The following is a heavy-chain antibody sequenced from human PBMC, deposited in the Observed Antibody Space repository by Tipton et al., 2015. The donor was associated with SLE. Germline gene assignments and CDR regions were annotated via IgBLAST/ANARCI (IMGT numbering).Heavy chain of an antibody. CDR1: GGSISSDDYY. D-gene: IGHD2-15*01. CDR2: IYSGGTL. J-gene: IGHJ4*02. CDR3: AKSFCSGGSCYEFDW. V-gene: IGHV3-66*01. Sequence: GLVKPSQTLSLTCTVSGGSISSDDYYWTWIRQAPGKGLECVSVIYSGGTLYYADSVRGRFTISRDTSKNTLYLQMNSLRADDTAVYYCAKSFCSGGSCYEFDWWGQGTLVAVSS.